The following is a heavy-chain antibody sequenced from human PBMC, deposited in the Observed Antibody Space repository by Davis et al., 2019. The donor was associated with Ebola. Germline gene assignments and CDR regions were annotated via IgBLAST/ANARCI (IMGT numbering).Heavy chain of an antibody. CDR3: AKEHSSGWGKGAFDI. J-gene: IGHJ3*02. Sequence: GGSLRLSCAASGFTFSSYAMSWVRQAPGKGLEWVSIISGSGGGTYYADSVEGRFTISRDNSENTLYLQMSSLRAEDTAVYYCAKEHSSGWGKGAFDIWGQGTMVTVSS. CDR1: GFTFSSYA. CDR2: ISGSGGGT. D-gene: IGHD6-19*01. V-gene: IGHV3-23*01.